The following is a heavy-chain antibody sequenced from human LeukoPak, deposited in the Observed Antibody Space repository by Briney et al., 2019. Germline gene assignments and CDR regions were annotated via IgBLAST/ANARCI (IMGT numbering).Heavy chain of an antibody. J-gene: IGHJ4*02. CDR2: IYHSGST. CDR1: GYSISSGYY. CDR3: ARWRGRYSSGYHPYYFDY. Sequence: SETLSLTCTVSGYSISSGYYWGWIRQPPGKGQEWIGSIYHSGSTYYNPSLKSRVTISVDTSKNQFSLKLSSVTAADTAVYYCARWRGRYSSGYHPYYFDYWGQGTLVTVSS. V-gene: IGHV4-38-2*02. D-gene: IGHD3-22*01.